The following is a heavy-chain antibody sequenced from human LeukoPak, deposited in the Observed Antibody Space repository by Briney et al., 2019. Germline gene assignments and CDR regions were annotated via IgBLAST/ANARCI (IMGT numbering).Heavy chain of an antibody. CDR2: INSAGSST. V-gene: IGHV3-74*01. CDR1: GFTFSSYW. D-gene: IGHD3-16*02. CDR3: AGGWGSYRSYFDY. Sequence: TGGSLRLSCAASGFTFSSYWMHWVRQTPGKGLVCVSRINSAGSSTDYADSVKGRFTISRDNAKNTLYLQMNSLRAEDTAVYYCAGGWGSYRSYFDYWGQGTLVTVSS. J-gene: IGHJ4*02.